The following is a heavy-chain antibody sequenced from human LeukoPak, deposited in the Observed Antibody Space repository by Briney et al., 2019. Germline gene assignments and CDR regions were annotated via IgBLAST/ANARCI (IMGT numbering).Heavy chain of an antibody. Sequence: SETLSLTCTVSGGSISDYYWSWIRQPPGKGLEWIGYIYYSGSTNYNPSLKSRVTISVDTSKNQFSLKLSSVTAADTAVYYCARALRGYSGYDYDYWGQGTLVTVSS. V-gene: IGHV4-59*01. D-gene: IGHD5-12*01. CDR2: IYYSGST. CDR1: GGSISDYY. CDR3: ARALRGYSGYDYDY. J-gene: IGHJ4*02.